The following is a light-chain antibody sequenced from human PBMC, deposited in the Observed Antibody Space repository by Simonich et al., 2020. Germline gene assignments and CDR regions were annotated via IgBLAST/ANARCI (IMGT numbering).Light chain of an antibody. J-gene: IGLJ3*02. CDR1: SGSIASNY. CDR2: GDN. CDR3: QSYDSSSWV. V-gene: IGLV6-57*03. Sequence: NFMLTQPHSVSESPGKTVTISCTRSSGSIASNYVQWYQQRPGSAPTTVIYGDNQRPPVGPDRFSGSIDSSSNSASLTISGLKTEDEADYYCQSYDSSSWVFGGGTKLTVL.